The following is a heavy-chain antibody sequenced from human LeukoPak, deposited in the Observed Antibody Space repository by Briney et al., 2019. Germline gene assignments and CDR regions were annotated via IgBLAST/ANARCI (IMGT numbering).Heavy chain of an antibody. J-gene: IGHJ4*02. CDR2: IWYDGSNK. Sequence: GGSLRLSCAASGFTFSSYGMHWVRQAPGKGLEWVAVIWYDGSNKYYADSVKGRFTISRDNSKNTLYLQMNSLRAEDTAVYYCAKVPGIVGATGYFDYWGQGTLVTVSS. CDR3: AKVPGIVGATGYFDY. D-gene: IGHD1-26*01. V-gene: IGHV3-30*02. CDR1: GFTFSSYG.